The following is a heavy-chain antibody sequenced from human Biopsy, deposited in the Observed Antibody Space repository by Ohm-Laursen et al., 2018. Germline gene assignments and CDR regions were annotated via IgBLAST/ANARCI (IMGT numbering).Heavy chain of an antibody. CDR3: ARATNSTGWPYYYFYGMDV. D-gene: IGHD2/OR15-2a*01. CDR2: IYYSGST. V-gene: IGHV4-59*01. J-gene: IGHJ6*02. CDR1: GGSISSYY. Sequence: TLSLTCPVSGGSISSYYWNWIRQPPGKGLEWIGYIYYSGSTNYNPSLKSRVTISVDTSKNQFSLRLNSVTAADTAVYYCARATNSTGWPYYYFYGMDVWGQGTTVTVSS.